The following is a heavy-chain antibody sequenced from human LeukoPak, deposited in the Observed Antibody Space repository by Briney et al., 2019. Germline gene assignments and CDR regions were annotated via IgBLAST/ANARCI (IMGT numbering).Heavy chain of an antibody. CDR2: ISGSGGST. CDR3: TTGVRGY. Sequence: PGGSLRLSCAASGFTFSSYAMSWVRQAPGKGLEWVSAISGSGGSTYYADSVKGRFTISRDDSKNTLYLQMNSLKTEDTAVYYCTTGVRGYWGQGTLVTVSS. D-gene: IGHD2-21*01. V-gene: IGHV3-23*01. J-gene: IGHJ4*02. CDR1: GFTFSSYA.